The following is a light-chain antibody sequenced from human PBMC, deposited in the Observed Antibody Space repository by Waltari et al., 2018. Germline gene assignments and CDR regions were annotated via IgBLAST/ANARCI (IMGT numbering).Light chain of an antibody. V-gene: IGKV3-15*01. CDR1: QSVGSS. J-gene: IGKJ2*01. CDR2: AAS. Sequence: EIVMTQSPATLSVSPGEGVTLSCRASQSVGSSLAWYQQRPGQAPRRLIYAASTRATGIRGRFSGSGSGAEFTLTITSLQPEDCAVYYCQQYIDWPRTFGLGTKLEIK. CDR3: QQYIDWPRT.